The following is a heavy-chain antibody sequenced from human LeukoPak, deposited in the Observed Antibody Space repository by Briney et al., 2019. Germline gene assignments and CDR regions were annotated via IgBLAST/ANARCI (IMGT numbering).Heavy chain of an antibody. V-gene: IGHV3-15*05. CDR1: GLTFSDAW. J-gene: IGHJ6*02. D-gene: IGHD2/OR15-2a*01. CDR2: TRGKSAGGAK. CDR3: GWEYLGGIHV. Sequence: SGECLILSCALYGLTFSDAWMTWVRQAPGKGLEWDEPTRGKSAGGAKDYGAPKKRRFTISRDDSRNSINLLLNSMKTEDTGVYYCGWEYLGGIHVWGQGTTVTVSS.